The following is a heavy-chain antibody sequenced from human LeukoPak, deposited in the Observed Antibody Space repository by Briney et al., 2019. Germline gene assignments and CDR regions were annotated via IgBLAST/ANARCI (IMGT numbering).Heavy chain of an antibody. CDR1: GFTFSSYW. V-gene: IGHV3-74*01. D-gene: IGHD4-23*01. CDR2: INGDGSYT. J-gene: IGHJ3*02. Sequence: GGSLRLSCAASGFTFSSYWMHWVRQAPGKGLVWVSRINGDGSYTTYADSVKGRFTISRDNAKNTLYLQMNSLRAEDTAIYYCARGGRSGNSSAFDIWGQGTMVTVSS. CDR3: ARGGRSGNSSAFDI.